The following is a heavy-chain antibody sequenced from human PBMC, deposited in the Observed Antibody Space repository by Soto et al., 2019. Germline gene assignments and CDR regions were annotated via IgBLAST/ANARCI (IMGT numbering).Heavy chain of an antibody. CDR1: GYTFTSYG. CDR2: ISAYNGNT. V-gene: IGHV1-18*01. Sequence: QVQLVQSGAEVKKPGASVKVSCKASGYTFTSYGISWVRQAPGQGLEWMGWISAYNGNTNYAQKLQGRVTMTTDTSTSTAYMELRSLGSDDTAVYYCAVLGGAYRIWARYGMDVWGQGTTVTVSS. D-gene: IGHD2-21*01. CDR3: AVLGGAYRIWARYGMDV. J-gene: IGHJ6*02.